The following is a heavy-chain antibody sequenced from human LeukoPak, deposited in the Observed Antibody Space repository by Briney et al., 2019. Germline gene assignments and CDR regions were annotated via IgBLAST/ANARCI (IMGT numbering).Heavy chain of an antibody. V-gene: IGHV3-33*01. D-gene: IGHD6-19*01. J-gene: IGHJ4*02. CDR2: IWYDGNNK. CDR3: ARGRIAVAGSRYGVDY. Sequence: TGGSLRLSCAASGFTFTSYGMHWVRQAPGKGLEWVAVIWYDGNNKYYADSVKGRFTISRDNSKNTVYLQMNSLRAEDTAVYYCARGRIAVAGSRYGVDYWGQGTLVTVSS. CDR1: GFTFTSYG.